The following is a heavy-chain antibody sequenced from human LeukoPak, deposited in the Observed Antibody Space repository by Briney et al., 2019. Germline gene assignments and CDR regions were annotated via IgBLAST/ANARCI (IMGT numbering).Heavy chain of an antibody. Sequence: ASVKVSCKASEYTFTSYDINWVRQATGQGLEWMGWMNPNSGNTGYAQKFQGRVTMTRNTSISTAYMELSSLRSEDTAVYYCARGVGRRSYQLLFRHYYYGMDVWGQGTTVTVSS. CDR1: EYTFTSYD. CDR2: MNPNSGNT. J-gene: IGHJ6*02. V-gene: IGHV1-8*01. CDR3: ARGVGRRSYQLLFRHYYYGMDV. D-gene: IGHD2-2*01.